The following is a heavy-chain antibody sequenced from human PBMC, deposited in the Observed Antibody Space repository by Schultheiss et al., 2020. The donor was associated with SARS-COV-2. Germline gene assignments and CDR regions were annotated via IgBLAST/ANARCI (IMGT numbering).Heavy chain of an antibody. J-gene: IGHJ1*01. CDR2: TYYRSKWYN. CDR3: ARANDLNLQH. Sequence: SQTLSLTCDISGDSVSSNTAAWNLIRQSPSRGLEWLGRTYYRSKWYNNYAVSVKSRITINPDTSKNQFSLQLNSVTPEDTAVYYCARANDLNLQHWGQGTLVTVAS. CDR1: GDSVSSNTAA. V-gene: IGHV6-1*01.